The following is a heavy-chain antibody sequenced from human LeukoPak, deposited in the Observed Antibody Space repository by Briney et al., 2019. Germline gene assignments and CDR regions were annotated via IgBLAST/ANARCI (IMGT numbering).Heavy chain of an antibody. J-gene: IGHJ4*02. CDR1: GGSISSGAYY. CDR2: IYSSGNT. V-gene: IGHV4-31*03. D-gene: IGHD3-22*01. Sequence: SETLSLTCTVSGGSISSGAYYWSWIRQHPGKGLEWIGYIYSSGNTNYNPSLKSRVTISVDTSKNQFSLKLSSVTAADTAVYYCARVYYYDSSGFWAFDYWGQGTLVTVSS. CDR3: ARVYYYDSSGFWAFDY.